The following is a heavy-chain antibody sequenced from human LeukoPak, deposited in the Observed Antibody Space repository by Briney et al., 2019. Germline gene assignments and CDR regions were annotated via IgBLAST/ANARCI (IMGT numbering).Heavy chain of an antibody. CDR2: ITSTGGTT. CDR3: AKDGRNSPLM. J-gene: IGHJ3*02. D-gene: IGHD2/OR15-2a*01. CDR1: GFTFSSYS. V-gene: IGHV3-23*01. Sequence: PGGSLRLSCAASGFTFSSYSMNWVRQAPGKGLEWVSGITSTGGTTYYADSVQGRFTISRDNCRNMLYLQMNSLRAEDTAVYYCAKDGRNSPLMWGQGTVVSVSS.